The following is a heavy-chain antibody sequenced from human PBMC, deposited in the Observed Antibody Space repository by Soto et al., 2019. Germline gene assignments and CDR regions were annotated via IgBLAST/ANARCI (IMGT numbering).Heavy chain of an antibody. CDR2: VHSDGSST. CDR1: GFTFSYYW. D-gene: IGHD2-21*02. J-gene: IGHJ3*01. Sequence: EVQLVESEGGLVQPGGSLRLSCAASGFTFSYYWMHWVRQAPGQGLEWVSRVHSDGSSTTYADSVKGRFTISRDNAKNTLYLQMSSLRAEDTAVYYCARGDRGAFDLWGHGTMVTVSS. CDR3: ARGDRGAFDL. V-gene: IGHV3-74*01.